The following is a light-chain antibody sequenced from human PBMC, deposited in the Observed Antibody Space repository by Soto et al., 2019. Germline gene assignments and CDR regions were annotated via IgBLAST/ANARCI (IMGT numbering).Light chain of an antibody. Sequence: EIVLTQSPATLSLSPGDRATLSCRASQSVSSLLAWYQQKPGQAPRLLIYDASNRAAGIPARFSGSGSGTHFTLTISSLEPEEFAVYYGHQRSNWPPFTFGGGPKVEI. J-gene: IGKJ4*01. CDR1: QSVSSL. V-gene: IGKV3-11*01. CDR3: HQRSNWPPFT. CDR2: DAS.